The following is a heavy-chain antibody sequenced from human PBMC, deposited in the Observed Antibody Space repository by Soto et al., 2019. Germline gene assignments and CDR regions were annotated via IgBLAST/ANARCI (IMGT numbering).Heavy chain of an antibody. CDR2: ISYDGKVA. J-gene: IGHJ4*02. CDR3: EKEGPITNLYFDY. V-gene: IGHV3-30*18. Sequence: QVQLVESGGGVVQPGRSLRLSCAASGFTFSSYGMHWVRQAPGKGLEWVTVISYDGKVAYYADSVKGRFTISRDNSKNTLSLQMNTLRTEDTAMYYCEKEGPITNLYFDYWGQGTLVPVSS. CDR1: GFTFSSYG.